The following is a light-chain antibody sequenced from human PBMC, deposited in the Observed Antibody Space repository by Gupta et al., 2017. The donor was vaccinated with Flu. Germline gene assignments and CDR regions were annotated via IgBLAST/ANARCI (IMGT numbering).Light chain of an antibody. CDR1: RSFSRNY. CDR2: GAS. CDR3: QQDYTSPPT. Sequence: SPGTLSLSPGERATLSCRGSRSFSRNYLAWDQHKPGQAPRLLIYGASNRATGIPDRFSGSGTDFTLTISRVAPEDSAIYYCQQDYTSPPTFGPGTILHIK. J-gene: IGKJ3*01. V-gene: IGKV3-20*01.